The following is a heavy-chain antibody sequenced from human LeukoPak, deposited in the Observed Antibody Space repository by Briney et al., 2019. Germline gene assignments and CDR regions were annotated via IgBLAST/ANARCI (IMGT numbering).Heavy chain of an antibody. CDR3: AKEPGYSIGWGIDY. Sequence: PGGSLRLSCAASGFTFSSCAMSWVRQAPEKGLEWVSTIGGSDGSTDYADSVKGRFTISRDNFKNTLSLQMKSLRAEDTAVYYCAKEPGYSIGWGIDYWGQGTLVTVSS. CDR1: GFTFSSCA. D-gene: IGHD6-19*01. V-gene: IGHV3-23*01. J-gene: IGHJ4*02. CDR2: IGGSDGST.